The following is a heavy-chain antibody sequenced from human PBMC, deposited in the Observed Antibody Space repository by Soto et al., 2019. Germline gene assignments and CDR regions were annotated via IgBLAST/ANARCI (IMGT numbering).Heavy chain of an antibody. D-gene: IGHD6-19*01. Sequence: ETLSLTCTVSGGAISSYYWSWIRQPPGKGLEWIGYFYYGGSTNYNPSLKSRVTISIDTSKNQFSLNLFSVTAADTAVYYCAGGFSSVVFDVWGQGTMVTVSS. CDR3: AGGFSSVVFDV. V-gene: IGHV4-59*01. CDR2: FYYGGST. CDR1: GGAISSYY. J-gene: IGHJ3*01.